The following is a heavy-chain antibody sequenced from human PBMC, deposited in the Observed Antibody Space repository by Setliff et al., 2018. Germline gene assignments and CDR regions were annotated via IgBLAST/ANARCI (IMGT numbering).Heavy chain of an antibody. D-gene: IGHD3-16*02. V-gene: IGHV3-15*01. CDR1: GFTFNKAW. J-gene: IGHJ4*02. CDR2: IRTKFESETT. CDR3: TTAVFTSGGIVVDY. Sequence: GGSLRLSCAASGFTFNKAWMHWVRQAPGKGLEWVGRIRTKFESETTDYAAPVKGRFTISRDDSKATLYLQMTGLRIEDIAVYYCTTAVFTSGGIVVDYWGQGALVTVSS.